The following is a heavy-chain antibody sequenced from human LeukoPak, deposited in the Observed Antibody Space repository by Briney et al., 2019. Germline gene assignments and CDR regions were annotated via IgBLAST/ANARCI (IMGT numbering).Heavy chain of an antibody. V-gene: IGHV4-39*07. Sequence: SETLSLTCTVSGGPISSSSYYWGWIRQPPGKGLEWIGRIYYSGSTYYNPSLKSRVTISVDTSKNQFSLKLSSVTAADTAVYYCARGVLDGYNGDAFDIWGQGTMVTVSS. J-gene: IGHJ3*02. CDR2: IYYSGST. CDR3: ARGVLDGYNGDAFDI. D-gene: IGHD5-24*01. CDR1: GGPISSSSYY.